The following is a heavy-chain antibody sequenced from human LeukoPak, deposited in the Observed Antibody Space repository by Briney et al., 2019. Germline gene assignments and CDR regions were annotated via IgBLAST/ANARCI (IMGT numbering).Heavy chain of an antibody. J-gene: IGHJ4*02. Sequence: GGSLRLSCAASGFTFSSYAMSWVRQAPGKGLEWVSAISGSGGSTYYADSVKGRFTISRDNSKNTLYLQMNSLRAEDTAVYYCAKKSEGSSSWNYFDYWGQGTLVTVSS. D-gene: IGHD6-6*01. CDR2: ISGSGGST. V-gene: IGHV3-23*01. CDR1: GFTFSSYA. CDR3: AKKSEGSSSWNYFDY.